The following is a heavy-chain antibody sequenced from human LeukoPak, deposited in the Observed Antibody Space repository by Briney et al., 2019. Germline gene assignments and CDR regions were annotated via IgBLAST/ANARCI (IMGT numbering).Heavy chain of an antibody. V-gene: IGHV1-8*01. CDR1: GYTFTDYV. D-gene: IGHD6-13*01. CDR3: ARSWDALDV. Sequence: GASVKVSCQGSGYTFTDYVINWLRQATGQGLEWMGWMNPNSTNTDFAQSFYAQKFQGRVTMSRDTSINTAYMELSSLRSEDTAVYFCARSWDALDVWGQGTMVTVSS. J-gene: IGHJ3*01. CDR2: MNPNSTNT.